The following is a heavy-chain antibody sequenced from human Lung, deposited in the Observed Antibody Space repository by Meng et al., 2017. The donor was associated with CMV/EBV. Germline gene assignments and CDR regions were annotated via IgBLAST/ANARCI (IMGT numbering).Heavy chain of an antibody. V-gene: IGHV1-2*02. D-gene: IGHD3-22*01. CDR1: GYTFSDYY. CDR2: INPNSGGT. J-gene: IGHJ4*02. CDR3: AREDYHDSTSYQDFDY. Sequence: SVKVSXKVSGYTFSDYYMHWVRQAPGQGLEWMGWINPNSGGTNYAQKFQGRVTMTRDTSISTAYMELSRLRSDDTAVYYCAREDYHDSTSYQDFDYWGQGXLVTVSS.